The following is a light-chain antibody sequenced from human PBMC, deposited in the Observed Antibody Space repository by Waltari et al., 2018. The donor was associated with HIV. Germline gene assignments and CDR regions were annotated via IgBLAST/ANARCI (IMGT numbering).Light chain of an antibody. Sequence: QSVLTQPPSASGTPGPRATISCSGSSANLGSNPINWYRQLPGTAPKRLIYSNNQWPSGVPDRFSGSKSGTSASLAISGLQSEDEADYYCAAWDDSLHGYVFGTGTKVTVV. CDR3: AAWDDSLHGYV. CDR1: SANLGSNP. V-gene: IGLV1-44*01. CDR2: SNN. J-gene: IGLJ1*01.